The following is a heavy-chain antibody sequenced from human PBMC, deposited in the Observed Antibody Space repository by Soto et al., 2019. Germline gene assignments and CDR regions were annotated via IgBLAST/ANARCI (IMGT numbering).Heavy chain of an antibody. D-gene: IGHD3-16*02. CDR2: IYYSGRT. CDR1: GGSISDYQ. CDR3: ARMRGLGEISPYFEY. Sequence: QVQLQESGPGLVKPSETLSLTCSISGGSISDYQWRWIRQPPGKGLEWIGYIYYSGRTNYNPSLKSRVTISLDTSTKQFSLRLRSVTAADTAVYYCARMRGLGEISPYFEYWGQGALVTVSS. J-gene: IGHJ4*02. V-gene: IGHV4-59*01.